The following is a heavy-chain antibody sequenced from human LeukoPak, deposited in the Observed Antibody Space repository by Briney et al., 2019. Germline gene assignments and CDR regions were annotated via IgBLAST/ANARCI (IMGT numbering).Heavy chain of an antibody. D-gene: IGHD3-22*01. Sequence: ASVKVSCKASGGTFSSYAISWVRQAPGQGLEWMGWISAYNGNTNYAQKLQGRVTMTTDTSTSTAYMELRSLRSDDTAVYYCARDDLSPDYYDSRGLSDYWGQGTLVTVSS. CDR2: ISAYNGNT. CDR1: GGTFSSYA. J-gene: IGHJ4*02. CDR3: ARDDLSPDYYDSRGLSDY. V-gene: IGHV1-18*01.